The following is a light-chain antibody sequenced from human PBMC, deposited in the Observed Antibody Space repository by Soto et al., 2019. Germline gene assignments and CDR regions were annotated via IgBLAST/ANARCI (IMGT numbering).Light chain of an antibody. J-gene: IGLJ3*02. CDR3: QTWGTGIRV. V-gene: IGLV4-69*01. CDR2: LNSDGSH. CDR1: SGHSSYA. Sequence: QLVLTQSPSASASLGASVKLTCTLSSGHSSYAIAWHQLQPEKGPRYLMKLNSDGSHSKGDGIPDRFSGSSSGAERYLTISSLQSEDEADYYCQTWGTGIRVFGGGTKVTVL.